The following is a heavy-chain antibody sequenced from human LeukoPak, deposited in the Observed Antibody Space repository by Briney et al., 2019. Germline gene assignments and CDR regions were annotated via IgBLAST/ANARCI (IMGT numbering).Heavy chain of an antibody. J-gene: IGHJ4*02. D-gene: IGHD3-9*01. CDR3: ARWDDILTAFVY. V-gene: IGHV4-61*01. CDR1: GGSVNSGSYY. CDR2: IYYST. Sequence: KASETLSFTCTISGGSVNSGSYYWSWIRQPPGKGLEWIGYIYYSTNYNPSLKSRVTISIDTSKNQFSLKVSSVTAADTAVYYCARWDDILTAFVYWGQGTLVTVSS.